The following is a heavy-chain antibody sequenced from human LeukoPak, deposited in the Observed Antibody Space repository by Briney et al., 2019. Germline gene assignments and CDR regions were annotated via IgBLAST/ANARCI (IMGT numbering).Heavy chain of an antibody. J-gene: IGHJ5*02. Sequence: SETLSLTCTVSGGSISSSSYYWGWIRQPPGKGLEWIGSIYYSGSTYYNPSLKSRVTISVDTSKNQFSLKLSSVTAADTAVYYCARPSRPYCSSTSCYGPYNWFDPWGQGTLVTVSS. V-gene: IGHV4-39*01. CDR3: ARPSRPYCSSTSCYGPYNWFDP. D-gene: IGHD2-2*01. CDR2: IYYSGST. CDR1: GGSISSSSYY.